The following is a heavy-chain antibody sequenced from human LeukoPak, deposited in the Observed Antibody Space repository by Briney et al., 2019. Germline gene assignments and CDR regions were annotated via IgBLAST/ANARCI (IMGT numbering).Heavy chain of an antibody. CDR2: TYYRSKWYN. V-gene: IGHV6-1*01. Sequence: SQTLSLTCAISGDSVSSNSAAWNWIRQSPSRGLEWLGRTYYRSKWYNDYAVSVKSRITINPDTSKNQFSLQLNSVTPEDTAVYYCTRDRGIAAAGTSTHAFDIWGQGTMVTVSS. J-gene: IGHJ3*02. D-gene: IGHD6-13*01. CDR3: TRDRGIAAAGTSTHAFDI. CDR1: GDSVSSNSAA.